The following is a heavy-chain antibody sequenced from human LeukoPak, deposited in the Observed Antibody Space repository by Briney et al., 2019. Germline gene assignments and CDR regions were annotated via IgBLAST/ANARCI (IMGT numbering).Heavy chain of an antibody. J-gene: IGHJ4*02. CDR3: ASPTSGYTLGY. CDR2: IIPILGIA. V-gene: IGHV1-69*04. CDR1: GGTFSSYA. Sequence: ASVKVSRKASGGTFSSYAISWVRQAPGQGLEWMGRIIPILGIANYAQKFQGRVTITADKSTSTAYMELSSLRSEDTAVYYCASPTSGYTLGYWGQGTLVTVSS. D-gene: IGHD3-3*01.